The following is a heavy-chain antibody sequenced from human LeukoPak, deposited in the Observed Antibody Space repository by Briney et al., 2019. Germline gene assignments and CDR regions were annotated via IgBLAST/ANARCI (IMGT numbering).Heavy chain of an antibody. D-gene: IGHD4-17*01. CDR3: TTDGDYGDGLRGDY. CDR2: IKSKTDGGRL. J-gene: IGHJ4*02. V-gene: IGHV3-15*01. Sequence: GGSLRLSCAASGFTFSNAWMSWVRQAPGKGLEWVGRIKSKTDGGRLDYSAPVKGRFTISRDDSKNTLYLEMNSLKIEDTAVYYCTTDGDYGDGLRGDYWGQGTLVTVSS. CDR1: GFTFSNAW.